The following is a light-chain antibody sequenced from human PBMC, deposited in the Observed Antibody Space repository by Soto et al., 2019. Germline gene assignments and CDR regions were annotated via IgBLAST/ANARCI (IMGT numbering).Light chain of an antibody. Sequence: QSVLTHPPSVSGAPGQRVTISCTGGTSNIGAGYDVHWYQQLPGTAPKLLIYGNSNRPSGVPDRFSGSKSGTSASLAITGLQAEDGGDYYCQSNDSSLSGYVFGTGTKVTVL. J-gene: IGLJ1*01. CDR1: TSNIGAGYD. CDR2: GNS. CDR3: QSNDSSLSGYV. V-gene: IGLV1-40*01.